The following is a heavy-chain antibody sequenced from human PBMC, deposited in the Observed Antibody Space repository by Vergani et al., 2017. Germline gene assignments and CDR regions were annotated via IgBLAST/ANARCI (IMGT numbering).Heavy chain of an antibody. V-gene: IGHV3-21*01. CDR3: ASGVPGYQLATQYFQH. J-gene: IGHJ1*01. D-gene: IGHD2-2*01. CDR1: GFTFGSYS. CDR2: ISSSSSYR. Sequence: EVQLVESGGGLVKPGGSLRLSCVASGFTFGSYSMNWVRQAPGKGLEWVSFISSSSSYRYYADSVKGRYSISRDNGEYSLLLQMNSLRPEYTAVYYCASGVPGYQLATQYFQHWGQGTLVTVSS.